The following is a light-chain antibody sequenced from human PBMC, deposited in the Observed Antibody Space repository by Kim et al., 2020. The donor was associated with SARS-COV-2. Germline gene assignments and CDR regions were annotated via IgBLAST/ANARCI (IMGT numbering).Light chain of an antibody. CDR2: QAS. V-gene: IGKV1-5*03. CDR1: QIINTF. J-gene: IGKJ2*01. Sequence: SADVGDRVTITCLASQIINTFLAWYQQKPGKAPDLLIYQASSLQIGVPSRFSGSGSGTEFTLTINSLQPDDFATDYCQHYIRFPYTFGQGTKLEI. CDR3: QHYIRFPYT.